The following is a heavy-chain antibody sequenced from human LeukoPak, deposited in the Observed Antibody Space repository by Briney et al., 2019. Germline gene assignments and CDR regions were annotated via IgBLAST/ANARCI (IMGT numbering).Heavy chain of an antibody. D-gene: IGHD2-15*01. Sequence: AXVKVSCKASGGTFSSYAISWVRQAPGQGLEWMGGIIPIFGTANYAQKFQGRVTITTDESTSTAYMELSSLRSEDTAVYYCARGEEYCSGGSCYVLFDYWGQGTLVTVSS. CDR1: GGTFSSYA. V-gene: IGHV1-69*05. CDR3: ARGEEYCSGGSCYVLFDY. CDR2: IIPIFGTA. J-gene: IGHJ4*02.